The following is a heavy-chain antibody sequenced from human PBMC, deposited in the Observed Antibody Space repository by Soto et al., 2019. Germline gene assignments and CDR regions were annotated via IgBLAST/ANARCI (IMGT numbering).Heavy chain of an antibody. CDR1: GFTFSSYG. J-gene: IGHJ4*02. V-gene: IGHV3-30*18. CDR2: ISYDGSNK. Sequence: QVQLVESGGGVVQPGRSLRLSCAASGFTFSSYGMHWVRQAPGKGLEWVAVISYDGSNKYYADSVKGRFTISRDNSKNTLYLQMNSLRAEDTAVYYCAKGRELLRSYFDYWGQGTLVTVSS. D-gene: IGHD1-7*01. CDR3: AKGRELLRSYFDY.